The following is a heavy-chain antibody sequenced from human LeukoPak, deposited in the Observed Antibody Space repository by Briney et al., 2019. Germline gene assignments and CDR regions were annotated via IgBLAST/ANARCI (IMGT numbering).Heavy chain of an antibody. Sequence: PSETLSLTCTVSGGSISSYYWSWIRQPPGKGLEWIGYIYYSGSTNYNPSLKSRVTISVDTSKNQFSLKLSSVTAADTAVYYCAGLRYYYGSGSYYRYYYGMDVWGQGTTVTVSS. D-gene: IGHD3-10*01. CDR1: GGSISSYY. CDR3: AGLRYYYGSGSYYRYYYGMDV. CDR2: IYYSGST. J-gene: IGHJ6*02. V-gene: IGHV4-59*08.